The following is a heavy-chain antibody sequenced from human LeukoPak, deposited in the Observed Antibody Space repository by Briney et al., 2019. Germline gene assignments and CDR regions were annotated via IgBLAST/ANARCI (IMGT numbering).Heavy chain of an antibody. D-gene: IGHD3-22*01. Sequence: GASVKVSCKASGYTFTSYGISWVRQAPGQGLEWMGWISAYNGNTNYAQKLQGRVTMTTDTSTSTAYMELRSLRSDDTAVYYCARGRIPSGYYSYALDYWGQGTLVTVSS. J-gene: IGHJ4*02. CDR3: ARGRIPSGYYSYALDY. V-gene: IGHV1-18*01. CDR2: ISAYNGNT. CDR1: GYTFTSYG.